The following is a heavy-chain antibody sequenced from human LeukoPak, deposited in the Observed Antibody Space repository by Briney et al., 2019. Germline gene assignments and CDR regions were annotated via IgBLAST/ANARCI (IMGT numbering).Heavy chain of an antibody. CDR2: IYYSGST. Sequence: SETLSLTCIVSGGSISSYYWSWIRQPPGKGMEWIGYIYYSGSTNYNPSLKSRVTISVDTSKNQFSLKLSSVTAADTAVYYCAKGDPLDYGDTDDAPDIWGQGTMVTVSS. CDR1: GGSISSYY. J-gene: IGHJ3*02. CDR3: AKGDPLDYGDTDDAPDI. D-gene: IGHD4-17*01. V-gene: IGHV4-59*01.